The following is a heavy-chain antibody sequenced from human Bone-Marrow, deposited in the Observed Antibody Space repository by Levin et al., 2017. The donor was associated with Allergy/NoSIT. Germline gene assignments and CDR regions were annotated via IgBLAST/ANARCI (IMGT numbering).Heavy chain of an antibody. CDR3: ARGIACTNGVCYLFPPRRFGFDP. J-gene: IGHJ5*02. V-gene: IGHV1-8*01. Sequence: GASVKVSCKASGYTFTSYDINWVRQATGQGLEWMGWMNPNSGNTGYAQKFQGRVTMTRNTSISTAYMELSSLRSEDTAVYYCARGIACTNGVCYLFPPRRFGFDPWGQGTLVTVSS. CDR2: MNPNSGNT. CDR1: GYTFTSYD. D-gene: IGHD2-8*01.